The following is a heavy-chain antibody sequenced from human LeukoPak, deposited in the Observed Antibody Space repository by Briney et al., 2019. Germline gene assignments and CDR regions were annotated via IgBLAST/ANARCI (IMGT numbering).Heavy chain of an antibody. Sequence: GGSLRLSCAASGFTFSNAWMSWVRQAPGKGLEWVGRIKSKTDGGTTDYAAPVKGRFTISRDDSKNTLYLQMNSLKTEDTAVYYCTTTGSGYDSYFDYWGQGTLVTVSS. J-gene: IGHJ4*02. CDR3: TTTGSGYDSYFDY. D-gene: IGHD5-12*01. CDR2: IKSKTDGGTT. CDR1: GFTFSNAW. V-gene: IGHV3-15*01.